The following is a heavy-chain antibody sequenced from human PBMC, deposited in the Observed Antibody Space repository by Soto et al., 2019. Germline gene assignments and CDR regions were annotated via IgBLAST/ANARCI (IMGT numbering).Heavy chain of an antibody. CDR1: GFTFDDYA. CDR2: ISWNSGSI. V-gene: IGHV3-9*01. J-gene: IGHJ4*02. D-gene: IGHD1-20*01. Sequence: PGGSLRLSCAASGFTFDDYAMHWVRQAPGKGLEWVSGISWNSGSIGYADSVKGRFTISRDNAKNSLYLQMNSLRAEDTALYYCAKDIFGGRYNWNYCDYWGQGTLVTVSS. CDR3: AKDIFGGRYNWNYCDY.